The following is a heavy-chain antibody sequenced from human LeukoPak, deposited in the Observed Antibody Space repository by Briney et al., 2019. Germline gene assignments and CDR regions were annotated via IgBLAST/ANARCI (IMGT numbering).Heavy chain of an antibody. CDR3: ARDVAFYDFAWGSSPYPFDS. CDR2: ITPNTGGT. V-gene: IGHV1-2*02. CDR1: GYTFTDHY. Sequence: ASVKVSCKASGYTFTDHYMHWVRQAPGQGLEWMGWITPNTGGTNYAEKFQGRVTTTRDTSTSTAYMELTSLRSDDTAVYYCARDVAFYDFAWGSSPYPFDSWGQGTLVTVSS. D-gene: IGHD3-16*01. J-gene: IGHJ4*02.